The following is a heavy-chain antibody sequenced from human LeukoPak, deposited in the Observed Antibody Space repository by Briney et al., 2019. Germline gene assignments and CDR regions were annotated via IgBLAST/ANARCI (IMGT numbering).Heavy chain of an antibody. J-gene: IGHJ3*02. D-gene: IGHD5-18*01. CDR1: GFTFSSYS. Sequence: PGGSLRLSCAASGFTFSSYSMNWVRQAPGKGLEWVSSISSSSSYIYYADSVKGRFTISRDNAKNSLYLQMNSLRAEDTAVYYCARDFPVGYSYYKHDAFDIWGQGTMVTVSS. CDR2: ISSSSSYI. V-gene: IGHV3-21*01. CDR3: ARDFPVGYSYYKHDAFDI.